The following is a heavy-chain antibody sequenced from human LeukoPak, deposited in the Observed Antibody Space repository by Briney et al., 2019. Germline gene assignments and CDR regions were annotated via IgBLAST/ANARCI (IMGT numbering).Heavy chain of an antibody. D-gene: IGHD2-15*01. CDR3: ARDPGIGYYYYMDV. CDR1: GFTFSNYE. V-gene: IGHV3-30*04. CDR2: ISYDGSNK. Sequence: PGGSLRLSCAASGFTFSNYEMHWVRQAPGKGLEWVAVISYDGSNKYYADSVKGRFTISRDNSKNTLYLQMNSLRAEDTAVYYCARDPGIGYYYYMDVWGKGTTVTVSS. J-gene: IGHJ6*03.